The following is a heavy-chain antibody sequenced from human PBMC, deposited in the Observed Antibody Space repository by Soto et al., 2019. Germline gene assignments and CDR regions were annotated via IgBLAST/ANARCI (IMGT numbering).Heavy chain of an antibody. V-gene: IGHV5-51*01. CDR1: GYRFTNYW. CDR3: AARVGSSPLYYYGVDV. CDR2: IDPGDSDT. D-gene: IGHD3-10*01. Sequence: GESLKISCKGSGYRFTNYWIGWVRQMPGKGLEWMGIIDPGDSDTRYSPSFQGQVTISVDKSISTAYLQWGSLKASDTAMYYCAARVGSSPLYYYGVDVWGQGTTVTVSS. J-gene: IGHJ6*02.